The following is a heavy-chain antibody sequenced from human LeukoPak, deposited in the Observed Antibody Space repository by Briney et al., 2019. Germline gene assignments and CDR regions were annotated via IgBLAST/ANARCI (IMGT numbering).Heavy chain of an antibody. CDR3: ARDGYNPPFDY. Sequence: GGSLRLSCAASGFTFSSYWMHWVRQAPGKGLVWVSRINSDESSTSYADSVKGRFTISRDNAKNSLYLQMNSLRAEDTAVYYCARDGYNPPFDYWGQGTLVTVSS. V-gene: IGHV3-74*01. J-gene: IGHJ4*02. CDR2: INSDESST. CDR1: GFTFSSYW. D-gene: IGHD5-24*01.